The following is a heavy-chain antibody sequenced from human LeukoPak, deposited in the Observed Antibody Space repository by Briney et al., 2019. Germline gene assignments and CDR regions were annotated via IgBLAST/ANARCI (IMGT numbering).Heavy chain of an antibody. CDR1: GFTFSSYS. CDR2: ISSSSSYI. V-gene: IGHV3-21*01. D-gene: IGHD3-9*01. Sequence: GGSLRLSCAASGFTFSSYSMNWVRQAPGKGLEWVSSISSSSSYIYYADSVKGRFTISRDNAKNSLYLQMNSLRAEDTAVYYCARAYYDILTGYYSYNWFDPWGQGTLVTVS. CDR3: ARAYYDILTGYYSYNWFDP. J-gene: IGHJ5*02.